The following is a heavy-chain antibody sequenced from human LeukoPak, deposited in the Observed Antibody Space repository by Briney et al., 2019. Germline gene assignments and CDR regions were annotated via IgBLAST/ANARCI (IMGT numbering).Heavy chain of an antibody. CDR3: ATSRTISESWFDP. CDR2: INPSGGST. J-gene: IGHJ5*02. Sequence: ASVKVSCKASGYTFTSYYMHWVRQAPGQGLEWMGIINPSGGSTSYAQKFQGRVTMTRDTSTSTVYMELRSLRSEDTAVYYCATSRTISESWFDPWGQGTLVTVSS. CDR1: GYTFTSYY. D-gene: IGHD3-3*01. V-gene: IGHV1-46*01.